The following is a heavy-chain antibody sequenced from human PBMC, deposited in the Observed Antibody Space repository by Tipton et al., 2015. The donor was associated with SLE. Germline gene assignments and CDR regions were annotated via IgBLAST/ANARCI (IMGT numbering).Heavy chain of an antibody. Sequence: SLRLSCAASGFTFSSYWMHWVRQVPGKGLMWVSRINNDGSRISYADFVKGRFIISRDNAKSTVYLQVNSLRAEDTAVYYCARGANSNSAFDHWGQGTLVNVAS. CDR2: INNDGSRI. D-gene: IGHD6-13*01. CDR3: ARGANSNSAFDH. CDR1: GFTFSSYW. J-gene: IGHJ4*02. V-gene: IGHV3-74*01.